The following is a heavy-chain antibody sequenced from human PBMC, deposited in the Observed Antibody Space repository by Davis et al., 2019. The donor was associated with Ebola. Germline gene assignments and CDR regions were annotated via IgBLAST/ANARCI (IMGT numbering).Heavy chain of an antibody. D-gene: IGHD2-2*01. CDR3: ARVGSSTSLDY. CDR2: INSDGSST. CDR1: GFTFSSYW. Sequence: GESLKISCAASGFTFSSYWMHWVRQAPGKGLVWVSRINSDGSSTSYADSVKGRFTISRDNAKNTLYLQMNSLRAEDTAVYYCARVGSSTSLDYWGQGTLVTVSS. V-gene: IGHV3-74*01. J-gene: IGHJ4*02.